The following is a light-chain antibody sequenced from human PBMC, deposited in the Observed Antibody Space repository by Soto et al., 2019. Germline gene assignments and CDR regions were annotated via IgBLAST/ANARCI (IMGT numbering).Light chain of an antibody. CDR2: GNN. CDR1: SSNIGAGYD. V-gene: IGLV1-40*01. CDR3: QSYDSSLSGWV. J-gene: IGLJ3*02. Sequence: QSVLTQPPSVSGAPGQRVTISCPGSSSNIGAGYDVHWYQQLPETAPKLLIYGNNNRPSGVPDRFSGSKSGTSASLAITGLQAEDEADYYCQSYDSSLSGWVFGGGTKLTVL.